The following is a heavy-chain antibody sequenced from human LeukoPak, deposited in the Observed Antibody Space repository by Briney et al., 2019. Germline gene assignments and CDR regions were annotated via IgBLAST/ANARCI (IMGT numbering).Heavy chain of an antibody. D-gene: IGHD6-13*01. CDR3: ARVGWRYSSSWLGY. CDR1: GYTFTSYD. Sequence: ASVKVSCKASGYTFTSYDINWVRQATGQGLEWMGWMNPNSGNTGYAQKFQGSVTMTRNTSISTAYMELSSLRSEDTAVYYCARVGWRYSSSWLGYWGQGTLVTVSS. V-gene: IGHV1-8*01. CDR2: MNPNSGNT. J-gene: IGHJ4*02.